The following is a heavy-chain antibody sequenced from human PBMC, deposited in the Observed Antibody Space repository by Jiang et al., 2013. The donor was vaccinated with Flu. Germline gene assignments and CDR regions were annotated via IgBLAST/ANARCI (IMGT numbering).Heavy chain of an antibody. V-gene: IGHV1-24*01. Sequence: QSGAEVKKPGASVKVSCKVSGYTLTELSIHWVRQPPGKGLEWMGGFDPEDGETIYAQKFQGRVTMTEDTSTDTAYMELSSLRSEDAAVYYCATANWITFGGVIVPFEYWAEGTLVSVSS. CDR1: GYTLTELS. D-gene: IGHD3-16*02. CDR3: ATANWITFGGVIVPFEY. J-gene: IGHJ4*02. CDR2: FDPEDGET.